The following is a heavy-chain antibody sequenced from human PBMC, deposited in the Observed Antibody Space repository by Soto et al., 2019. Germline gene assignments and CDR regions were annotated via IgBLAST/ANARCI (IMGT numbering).Heavy chain of an antibody. CDR1: GYTFTSYG. Sequence: GASVKVSCKASGYTFTSYGISWVRQAPGQGLEWMGWISAYNGNTNYAQKLQGRVTMTTDTSTSTAYMELRSLRSDDTAVYYCARVLDDIVVVPAAEDYWGQGTLVTVSS. CDR3: ARVLDDIVVVPAAEDY. D-gene: IGHD2-2*01. V-gene: IGHV1-18*01. J-gene: IGHJ4*02. CDR2: ISAYNGNT.